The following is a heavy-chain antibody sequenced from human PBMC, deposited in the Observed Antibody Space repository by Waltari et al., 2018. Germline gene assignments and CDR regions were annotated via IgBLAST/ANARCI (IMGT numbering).Heavy chain of an antibody. V-gene: IGHV4-39*01. D-gene: IGHD3-16*02. Sequence: QLQLQESGPGLVKPSETLSLTCTVSGGSISSSSYYWGWIRQPPGKGLEWIGSIYYSGSTYYNPSLKSRVTISVDTSKNQFSLKLSSVTAADTAVYYCARTGYVWGSYRTYYLDYWGQGTLVTVSS. CDR2: IYYSGST. CDR1: GGSISSSSYY. J-gene: IGHJ4*02. CDR3: ARTGYVWGSYRTYYLDY.